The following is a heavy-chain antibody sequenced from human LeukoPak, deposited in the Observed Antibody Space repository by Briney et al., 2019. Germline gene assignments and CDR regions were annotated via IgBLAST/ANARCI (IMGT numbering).Heavy chain of an antibody. Sequence: GGSLRLSCAASGFTFSSYGMHWVRQAPGKGLEWVAVISYDGSNKYYADSVKGRFTISRDNSKNTLYLQMNSLRAEDTAVYYCAKEGYDSSGWTYYYYYYYMDVWGKGTTVTVSS. CDR2: ISYDGSNK. V-gene: IGHV3-30*18. D-gene: IGHD3-22*01. J-gene: IGHJ6*03. CDR3: AKEGYDSSGWTYYYYYYYMDV. CDR1: GFTFSSYG.